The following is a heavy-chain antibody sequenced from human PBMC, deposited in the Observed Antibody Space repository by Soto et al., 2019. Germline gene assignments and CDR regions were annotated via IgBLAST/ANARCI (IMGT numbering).Heavy chain of an antibody. V-gene: IGHV3-7*01. J-gene: IGHJ4*02. CDR2: IKQDGSEK. CDR3: ARDLWEIDSYYDSSGRYFDY. CDR1: GFTFSSYW. Sequence: EVQLVESGGGLVQPGGSLRLSCAASGFTFSSYWMSWVRQAPGKGLEWVANIKQDGSEKYYVDSVKGRFTISRDNAKNSLYLQMNSLRAEDTAVYYCARDLWEIDSYYDSSGRYFDYWGQGTLVTVSS. D-gene: IGHD3-22*01.